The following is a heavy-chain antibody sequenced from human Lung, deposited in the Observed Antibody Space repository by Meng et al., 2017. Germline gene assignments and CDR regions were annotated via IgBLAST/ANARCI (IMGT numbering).Heavy chain of an antibody. CDR2: IYWDDDK. J-gene: IGHJ4*02. Sequence: QITLKDSGPTLGKPTQTLTLRGTFSGLSLSTSEVAVGWIRQPPGKALEWLAVIYWDDDKRYSPSLKSRVTITKDTSKNQVVLTMTNMDYEDTGTYYCAHTRYCSRSSCYTFDYWGQGTLVTVYS. V-gene: IGHV2-5*02. D-gene: IGHD2-2*02. CDR3: AHTRYCSRSSCYTFDY. CDR1: GLSLSTSEVA.